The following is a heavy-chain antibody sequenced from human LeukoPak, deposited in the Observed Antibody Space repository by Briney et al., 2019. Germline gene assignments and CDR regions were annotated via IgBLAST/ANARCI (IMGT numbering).Heavy chain of an antibody. V-gene: IGHV3-30*04. D-gene: IGHD4-23*01. Sequence: GGSLRLSCAASGLTFSSYAMHWVRQAPGKGLEWVAVISYDGSNKYYADSVKGRFTISRDNSKNTLYLQMNSLRAEDTAVYYCASGGDYVGRFDPWGQGTLVTVSS. CDR3: ASGGDYVGRFDP. J-gene: IGHJ5*02. CDR1: GLTFSSYA. CDR2: ISYDGSNK.